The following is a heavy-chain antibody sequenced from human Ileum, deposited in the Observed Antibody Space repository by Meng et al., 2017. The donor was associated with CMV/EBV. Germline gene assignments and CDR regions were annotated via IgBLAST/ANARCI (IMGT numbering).Heavy chain of an antibody. Sequence: GGSLRLSCAASGLTFSRIWLSWVRQAPGKGLEWVANIHPEGNEKYHVDSVKGRFTISRDNGKNSLYLQMDSLRVEDTAMYYCVTDTNLVRGYWGQGTLVTVSS. J-gene: IGHJ4*02. CDR3: VTDTNLVRGY. D-gene: IGHD6-6*01. CDR1: GLTFSRIW. CDR2: IHPEGNEK. V-gene: IGHV3-7*04.